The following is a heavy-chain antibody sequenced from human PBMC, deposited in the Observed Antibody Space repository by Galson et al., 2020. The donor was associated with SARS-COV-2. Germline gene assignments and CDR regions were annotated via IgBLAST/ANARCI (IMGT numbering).Heavy chain of an antibody. CDR2: IYHSGST. CDR3: ARDLRHAWCNWFDP. Sequence: SETLSLTCAVSGGSISSSNWWSWVRQPPGKGLEWIGEIYHSGSTNYNPSLKSRVTISVDKSNNPFSLKLSSVTAADTAVYYCARDLRHAWCNWFDPWGQGTLFTVAS. CDR1: GGSISSSNW. D-gene: IGHD2-8*02. J-gene: IGHJ5*02. V-gene: IGHV4-4*02.